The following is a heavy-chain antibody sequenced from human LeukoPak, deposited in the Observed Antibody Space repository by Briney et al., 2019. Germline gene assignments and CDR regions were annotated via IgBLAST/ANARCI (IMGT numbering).Heavy chain of an antibody. V-gene: IGHV4-4*07. CDR3: ARARRYCGGDCSSGVYWYFDL. CDR2: IFTSGST. J-gene: IGHJ2*01. CDR1: GMSISSYY. D-gene: IGHD2-21*02. Sequence: PSETLSLTCSVSGMSISSYYWTWIRQPAGKGLEWIGRIFTSGSTSYNPSLTSRVTMSVDTSKNQFSLTLTSVTAADTAVYYCARARRYCGGDCSSGVYWYFDLWGRGTLVTVSS.